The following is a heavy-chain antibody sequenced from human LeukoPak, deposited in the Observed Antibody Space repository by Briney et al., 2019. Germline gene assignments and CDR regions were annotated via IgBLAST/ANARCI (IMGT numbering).Heavy chain of an antibody. Sequence: GGSLRLSCAASGFTFSSYSMNWVRQAPGKGLEWVSSISSSSSYIYYADSVKGRFTISRDNAKNSLYLQMNSLRAEDTAVYYCARGSMGSDWYVPQDYWGQGTLVTVSS. CDR2: ISSSSSYI. CDR1: GFTFSSYS. D-gene: IGHD6-19*01. V-gene: IGHV3-21*01. CDR3: ARGSMGSDWYVPQDY. J-gene: IGHJ4*02.